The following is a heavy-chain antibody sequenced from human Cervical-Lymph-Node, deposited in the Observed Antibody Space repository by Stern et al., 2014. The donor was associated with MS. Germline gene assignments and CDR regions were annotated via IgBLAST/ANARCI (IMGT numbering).Heavy chain of an antibody. Sequence: QVQLQESGPGLVKPSQTLSLTCTVSGGSISGPYDYWSWIRQPAGKGLEWIGHFYTSGGTHYNPSLKSRVTISVDTSKNQFPLKLSSGTAADTAVYYCARMTGSGRLDSWGQGTLVTVSS. J-gene: IGHJ4*02. CDR1: GGSISGPYDY. D-gene: IGHD3-9*01. V-gene: IGHV4-61*02. CDR2: FYTSGGT. CDR3: ARMTGSGRLDS.